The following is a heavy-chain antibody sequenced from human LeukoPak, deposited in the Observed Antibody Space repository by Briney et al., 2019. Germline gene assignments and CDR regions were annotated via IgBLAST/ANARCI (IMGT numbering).Heavy chain of an antibody. J-gene: IGHJ5*02. V-gene: IGHV3-23*01. CDR1: GFTFSTYA. Sequence: PGRSLRLSCAASGFTFSTYAMSWVRQAPGKGLEWVSAISGSGGSTYYADSVKGRFTISRDNSKNTLYLQMNSLGAEDTAVYYCAKTNGNWFDPWGQGTLVTVSS. CDR3: AKTNGNWFDP. D-gene: IGHD2-8*01. CDR2: ISGSGGST.